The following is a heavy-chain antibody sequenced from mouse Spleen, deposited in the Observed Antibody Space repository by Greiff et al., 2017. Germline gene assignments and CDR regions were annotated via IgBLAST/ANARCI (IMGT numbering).Heavy chain of an antibody. Sequence: QVQLQQSGAELVRPGASVKLSCKASGYTFTDYYINWVKQRPGQGLEWIARIYPGSGNTYYNEKFKGKATLTAEKSSSTAYMQLSSLTSEDSAVYFCARLLRYPYYAMDYWGQGTSVTVSS. V-gene: IGHV1-76*01. D-gene: IGHD1-1*01. CDR2: IYPGSGNT. CDR1: GYTFTDYY. CDR3: ARLLRYPYYAMDY. J-gene: IGHJ4*01.